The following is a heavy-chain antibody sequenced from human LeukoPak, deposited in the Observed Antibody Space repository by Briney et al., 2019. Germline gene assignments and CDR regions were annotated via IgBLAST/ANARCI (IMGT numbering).Heavy chain of an antibody. CDR2: ISGDGGST. CDR3: AKSQCSSGGSCYYYYMDV. D-gene: IGHD3-10*01. J-gene: IGHJ6*03. Sequence: GGSLRLSSAASGFTFDDYAMHWVRQAPGKGLEWVSLISGDGGSTYYADSVKGRFTISRDNSKNSLYLQMNSLRTEDTALYYCAKSQCSSGGSCYYYYMDVWGKGTTVTVSS. CDR1: GFTFDDYA. V-gene: IGHV3-43*02.